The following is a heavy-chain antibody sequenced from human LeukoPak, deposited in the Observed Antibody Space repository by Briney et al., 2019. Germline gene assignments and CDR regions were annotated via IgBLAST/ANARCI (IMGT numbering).Heavy chain of an antibody. J-gene: IGHJ4*02. Sequence: ASVKVSCKASGYTFTSYGISWVRQAPGQGLEWMGWISAYNGNTNYAQKLQGRVTMTTDTSTSTAYMELRSLRSEDTAVYYCARVPRYYDSSGYSDYWGQGTLVTVSS. V-gene: IGHV1-18*01. CDR3: ARVPRYYDSSGYSDY. D-gene: IGHD3-22*01. CDR1: GYTFTSYG. CDR2: ISAYNGNT.